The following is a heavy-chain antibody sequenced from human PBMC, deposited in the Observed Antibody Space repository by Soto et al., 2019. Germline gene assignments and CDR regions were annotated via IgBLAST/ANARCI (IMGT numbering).Heavy chain of an antibody. CDR1: GFSLSTSGVG. CDR2: IYWDDDK. D-gene: IGHD3-10*01. Sequence: QITLKESGPTLVKPTQTLTLTCTFSGFSLSTSGVGVGWIRQPPGKALEWLALIYWDDDKRYSPSLKNRLTITRDTSKTQGVLTMPTVDPVDTATYYCAHRAGITSRGGGHFGPWGQGTLVTVSS. J-gene: IGHJ5*02. V-gene: IGHV2-5*02. CDR3: AHRAGITSRGGGHFGP.